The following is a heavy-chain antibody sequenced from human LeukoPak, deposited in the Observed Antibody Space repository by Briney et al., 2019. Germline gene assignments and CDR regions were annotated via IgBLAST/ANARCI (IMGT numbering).Heavy chain of an antibody. Sequence: GASVKVSCKASVYTFTGYYMHWVRQAPGQGLEWMGWINPNSGGTNYAQKFHGRVTMTRDTYISTAYMELSRLRSGDTAVYYCARMSYGDYDAVWFDPWGKGTLVTVSS. CDR1: VYTFTGYY. V-gene: IGHV1-2*02. CDR3: ARMSYGDYDAVWFDP. J-gene: IGHJ5*02. CDR2: INPNSGGT. D-gene: IGHD4-17*01.